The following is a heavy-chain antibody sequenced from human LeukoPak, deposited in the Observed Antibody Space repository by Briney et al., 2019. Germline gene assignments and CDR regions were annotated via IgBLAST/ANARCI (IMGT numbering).Heavy chain of an antibody. Sequence: SQTLSLTCTVSGGSISSGGYSWSWIRQHPGKGLEWIGYIYYSGSTYYNPSLKSRVTISVDTSKNQFSLKLSSVTAADTAVYYCARVKGIAAAGTGGKKLNWFDPWGQGTLVTVSS. V-gene: IGHV4-31*03. J-gene: IGHJ5*02. D-gene: IGHD6-13*01. CDR1: GGSISSGGYS. CDR2: IYYSGST. CDR3: ARVKGIAAAGTGGKKLNWFDP.